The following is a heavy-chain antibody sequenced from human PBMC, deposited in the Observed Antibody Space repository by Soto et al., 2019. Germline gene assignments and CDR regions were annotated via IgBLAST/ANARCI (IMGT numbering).Heavy chain of an antibody. D-gene: IGHD3-22*01. V-gene: IGHV1-46*01. CDR2: INPSGGST. CDR1: GYTFTSYY. CDR3: ARAETYYDSSGYLDY. J-gene: IGHJ4*02. Sequence: ASVKVSCKASGYTFTSYYMHWVRQAPGQGLEWMGIINPSGGSTSYAQKFQGRVTMTRDTSTSTVYMELSSLRSEDTAVYYCARAETYYDSSGYLDYWGQGTLATVSS.